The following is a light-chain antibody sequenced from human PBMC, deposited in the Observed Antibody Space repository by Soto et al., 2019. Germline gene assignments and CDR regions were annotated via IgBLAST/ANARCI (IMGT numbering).Light chain of an antibody. CDR1: SSDVGSYNL. V-gene: IGLV2-23*01. J-gene: IGLJ1*01. Sequence: QSALTQPASVSGSPGQSITISCTGTSSDVGSYNLVSWYQQHPGKAPKLMIYEGSKRPSGVSNRFSGSKSGNTASLTISGLQAEDEADYYCCSYAGSSTLNYVFGTGNKVTVL. CDR2: EGS. CDR3: CSYAGSSTLNYV.